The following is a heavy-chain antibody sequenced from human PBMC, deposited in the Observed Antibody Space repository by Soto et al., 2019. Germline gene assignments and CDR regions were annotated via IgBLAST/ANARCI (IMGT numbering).Heavy chain of an antibody. CDR2: INPSGGST. CDR1: GYTFTSYY. J-gene: IGHJ6*02. V-gene: IGHV1-46*03. D-gene: IGHD5-18*01. CDR3: ALTTLATAREQYYYYGMDV. Sequence: GASVKVSCKASGYTFTSYYMHWVRQAPGQGLEWMGIINPSGGSTSYAQKFQGRVTMTRDTSTSTVYMELSSLRSEDTAVYYCALTTLATAREQYYYYGMDVWGQGTTVTVSS.